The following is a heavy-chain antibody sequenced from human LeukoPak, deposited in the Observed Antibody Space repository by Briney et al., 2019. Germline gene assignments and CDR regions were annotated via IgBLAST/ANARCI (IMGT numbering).Heavy chain of an antibody. D-gene: IGHD3-3*01. CDR2: IYYSGST. Sequence: LRLSCAASGFTFSSYAMRWVRQPPGKGLEWIGCIYYSGSTYYNPSLKSRVTISVDTSKNQFSLKLNSVTAADTAVYYCARGVERIFGVVNWFDPWGQGTPVTVSS. V-gene: IGHV4-30-2*05. CDR1: GFTFSSYA. CDR3: ARGVERIFGVVNWFDP. J-gene: IGHJ5*02.